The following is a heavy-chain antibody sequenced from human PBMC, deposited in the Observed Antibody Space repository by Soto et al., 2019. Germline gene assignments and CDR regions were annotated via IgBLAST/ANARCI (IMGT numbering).Heavy chain of an antibody. V-gene: IGHV5-51*01. Sequence: PGESLKISCKGSGYSFTTHWIGWVRQMPGKGLEWMGIIYPGDSDTKYSPSFQGQVTISADKSISTAYLQWSSLKASDTAMYYCARHVRDLRPTDYWGQGTLVTVSS. CDR1: GYSFTTHW. CDR2: IYPGDSDT. CDR3: ARHVRDLRPTDY. J-gene: IGHJ4*02.